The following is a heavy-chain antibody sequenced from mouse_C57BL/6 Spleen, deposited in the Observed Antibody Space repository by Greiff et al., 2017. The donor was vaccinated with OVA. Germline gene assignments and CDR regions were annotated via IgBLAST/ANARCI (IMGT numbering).Heavy chain of an antibody. J-gene: IGHJ2*01. D-gene: IGHD1-1*01. CDR3: ARPGYCCNSQYYFDY. V-gene: IGHV1-50*01. CDR1: GYTFTSYW. Sequence: QVQLQQPGAELVKPGASVKLSCKASGYTFTSYWMQWVKQRPGQGLEWIGEIDPSDSHTNYNHKFKGKATLTVDTTSSTAYMQLSSLTSEDSAVYYCARPGYCCNSQYYFDYWGQGTTLTVSS. CDR2: IDPSDSHT.